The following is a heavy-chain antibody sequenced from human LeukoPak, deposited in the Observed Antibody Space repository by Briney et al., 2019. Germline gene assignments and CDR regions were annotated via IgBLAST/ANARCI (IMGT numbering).Heavy chain of an antibody. CDR3: AKDYSSSWYF. J-gene: IGHJ4*02. CDR1: GFAFSSYA. D-gene: IGHD6-13*01. CDR2: ISDDGDST. V-gene: IGHV3-23*01. Sequence: GGSLRLSCAASGFAFSSYAMSWVRQAPGKGLEWVSTISDDGDSTYYADSVKGRFTISRDNSKNTLYLQMSSLRADDTAVYYCAKDYSSSWYFWGQGTLVTVSS.